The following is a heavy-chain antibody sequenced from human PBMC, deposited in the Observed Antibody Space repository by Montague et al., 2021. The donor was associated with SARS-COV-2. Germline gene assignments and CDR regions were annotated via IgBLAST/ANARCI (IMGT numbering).Heavy chain of an antibody. J-gene: IGHJ3*02. D-gene: IGHD3-9*01. CDR3: ASSGITLTGLDAFDI. Sequence: CAISGDSVSSKSVAWNWIRQSPSRGLEWLGRTYYRSKWDSDYAESVKRRLVITPDTSKNQVPLQLSSVIPEDTAVYFCASSGITLTGLDAFDIWGQGTMVTVSS. CDR1: GDSVSSKSVA. CDR2: TYYRSKWDS. V-gene: IGHV6-1*01.